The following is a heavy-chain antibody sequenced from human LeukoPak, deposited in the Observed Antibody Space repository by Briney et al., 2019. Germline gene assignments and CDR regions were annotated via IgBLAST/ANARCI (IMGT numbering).Heavy chain of an antibody. CDR2: IYYSGST. J-gene: IGHJ4*02. CDR3: ARYRTFWDGLQGYYFDY. Sequence: SETLSLTRTVSGGSISSYYWSWIRQPPGKGLEWIGYIYYSGSTNYNPSLKSRVTISVDTSKNQFSLKLSSVTAADTAVYYCARYRTFWDGLQGYYFDYWGQGTLVTVSS. D-gene: IGHD3-3*01. CDR1: GGSISSYY. V-gene: IGHV4-59*08.